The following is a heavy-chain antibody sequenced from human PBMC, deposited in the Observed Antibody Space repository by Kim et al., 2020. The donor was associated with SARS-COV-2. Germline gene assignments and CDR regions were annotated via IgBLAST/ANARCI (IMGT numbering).Heavy chain of an antibody. CDR3: ARVEDGYNSIGASFDY. CDR2: IIPILGIA. J-gene: IGHJ4*02. CDR1: GGTFSSYA. Sequence: SVKVSCKASGGTFSSYAISWVRQAPGQGLEWMGRIIPILGIANYAQKFQGRVTITADKSTSTAYMELSSLRSEDTAVYYCARVEDGYNSIGASFDYWGQGTLVTVSS. D-gene: IGHD5-12*01. V-gene: IGHV1-69*04.